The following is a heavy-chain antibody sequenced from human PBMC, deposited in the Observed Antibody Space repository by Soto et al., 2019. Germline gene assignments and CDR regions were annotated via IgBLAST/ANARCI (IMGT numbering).Heavy chain of an antibody. CDR2: FDPEDGET. D-gene: IGHD3-3*01. CDR3: ATGVGLVIINDDAFDI. CDR1: GYTLTELS. Sequence: QVQRVQSGAEVKKPGASVKVSCKFSGYTLTELSMHWVRQAPGKGLEWMGGFDPEDGETIYAQKFQGRVTMTEDTSTDTAYMELSSLRSEDTAVYYCATGVGLVIINDDAFDIWGQGTMVTVSS. J-gene: IGHJ3*02. V-gene: IGHV1-24*01.